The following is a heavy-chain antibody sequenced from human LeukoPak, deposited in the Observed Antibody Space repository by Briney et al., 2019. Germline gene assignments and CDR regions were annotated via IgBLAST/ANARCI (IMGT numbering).Heavy chain of an antibody. D-gene: IGHD5-24*01. CDR2: IHCSGST. CDR3: AGRLWRRDGYNLSAFDI. V-gene: IGHV4-59*01. CDR1: GGSISSYY. J-gene: IGHJ3*02. Sequence: PSETLSLTCTVSGGSISSYYWSWIRQPPGKGLEWIGYIHCSGSTNDNPSLKSRVSMSVDTSKTLFSLKLSSVTAADTAVYYCAGRLWRRDGYNLSAFDIWGQGTMVTVSS.